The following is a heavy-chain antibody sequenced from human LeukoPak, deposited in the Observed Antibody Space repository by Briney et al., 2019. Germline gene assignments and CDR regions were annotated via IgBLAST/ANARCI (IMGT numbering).Heavy chain of an antibody. CDR2: IRGSGDDT. CDR1: GFTFSNYA. J-gene: IGHJ4*02. D-gene: IGHD2-15*01. Sequence: GGSLRLSCAASGFTFSNYAMNWVRQAPGKGLEWVSRIRGSGDDTHYADSVRGRFTISRDNSKNTLYLQMNSLRAEDTAVYFCAKGGAYCSGGSCSNFDHWGQGTLVTVSS. CDR3: AKGGAYCSGGSCSNFDH. V-gene: IGHV3-23*01.